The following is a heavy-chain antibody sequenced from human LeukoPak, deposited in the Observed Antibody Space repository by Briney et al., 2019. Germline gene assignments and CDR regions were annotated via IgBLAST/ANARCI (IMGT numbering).Heavy chain of an antibody. CDR3: AKDWGEYFDYVWGSFTSFDS. V-gene: IGHV3-23*01. Sequence: GGSLRLSCAASGFTFNSYAMSWVRQAPGKGLEWVSAISGSGGNTYYADSVKGRFTISRDNSKNTLYLQMNSLRAEDTAVYYCAKDWGEYFDYVWGSFTSFDSWGQGTLVTVSS. D-gene: IGHD3-16*01. CDR1: GFTFNSYA. CDR2: ISGSGGNT. J-gene: IGHJ4*02.